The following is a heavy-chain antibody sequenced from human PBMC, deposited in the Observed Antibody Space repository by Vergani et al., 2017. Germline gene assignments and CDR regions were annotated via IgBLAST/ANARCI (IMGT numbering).Heavy chain of an antibody. J-gene: IGHJ6*03. V-gene: IGHV1-69*06. CDR1: GGTFSSYA. Sequence: QVQLVQSGAEVKKPGASVKVSCKASGGTFSSYAISWVRQAPGQGLEWMGGIIPIFGTANYAQKFQGRVTITADKSTSTAYMELSSLRSEDTAVYYCAGERVGNGMGYYYYYMDVWGKGTTVTVSS. CDR2: IIPIFGTA. CDR3: AGERVGNGMGYYYYYMDV. D-gene: IGHD4-23*01.